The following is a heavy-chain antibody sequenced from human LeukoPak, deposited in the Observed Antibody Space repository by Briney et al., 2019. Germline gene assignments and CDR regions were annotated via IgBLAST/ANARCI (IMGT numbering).Heavy chain of an antibody. CDR1: GFTFSSYA. D-gene: IGHD3-3*01. Sequence: GGSLRLSCAASGFTFSSYATSWVRQAPGKGLEWVSAISGSGGSTYYADSVKGRFTVSRDNSKNTLYLQMNSLRAEDTAVYYCAKAPPSGVVGYYFDYWGQGTLVTVSS. J-gene: IGHJ4*02. CDR2: ISGSGGST. V-gene: IGHV3-23*01. CDR3: AKAPPSGVVGYYFDY.